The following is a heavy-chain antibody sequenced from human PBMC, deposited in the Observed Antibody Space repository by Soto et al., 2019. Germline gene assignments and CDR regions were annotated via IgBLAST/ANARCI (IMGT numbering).Heavy chain of an antibody. CDR1: GFTFDDYG. Sequence: GGSLRLSCAASGFTFDDYGMSWVRQAPGKGLEWVSGINWNGGSTGYADSVKGRFTISRDNAKNSLYLQMNSLRAEDTALYHCARKTREGYSYSYRDVWGKGTTFTVPS. CDR2: INWNGGST. J-gene: IGHJ6*03. V-gene: IGHV3-20*01. CDR3: ARKTREGYSYSYRDV. D-gene: IGHD6-13*01.